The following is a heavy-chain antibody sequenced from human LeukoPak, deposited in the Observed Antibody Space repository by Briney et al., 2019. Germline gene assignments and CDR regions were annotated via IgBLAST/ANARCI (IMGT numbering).Heavy chain of an antibody. CDR1: GYTFTSYY. D-gene: IGHD6-19*01. V-gene: IGHV1-2*02. CDR3: ARVPVAGSFDY. Sequence: VASVKVSCKASGYTFTSYYMHWVRQAPGQGLEWMGWINPNSGGTNYAQKFQGRVTMTRDTSISTAYMELSRLRSDDTAVYYCARVPVAGSFDYWGQGTLVTVSS. CDR2: INPNSGGT. J-gene: IGHJ4*02.